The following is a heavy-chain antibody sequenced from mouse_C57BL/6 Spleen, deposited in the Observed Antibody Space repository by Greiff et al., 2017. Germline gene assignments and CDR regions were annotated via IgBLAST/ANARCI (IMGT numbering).Heavy chain of an antibody. Sequence: VQLQQSGPELVKPGASVKISCKASGYSFTDYNMNWVKQSNGKSLEWIGVINSNYGTTSYNQKFKGKATLTVDQSSSTAYMQLNSLTSEDSAGYYCARSGDYDGTTCGDYWGRGTTLTVTS. CDR2: INSNYGTT. CDR3: ARSGDYDGTTCGDY. J-gene: IGHJ2*01. V-gene: IGHV1-39*01. CDR1: GYSFTDYN. D-gene: IGHD2-4*01.